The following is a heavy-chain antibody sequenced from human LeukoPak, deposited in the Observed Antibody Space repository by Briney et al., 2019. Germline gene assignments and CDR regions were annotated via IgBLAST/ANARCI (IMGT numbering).Heavy chain of an antibody. V-gene: IGHV3-21*01. CDR1: GFTFSSYS. CDR3: ARGSEDYGDYEGVYY. Sequence: GGSLRLSCAASGFTFSSYSMNWVRQAPGKGLEWVSSISSSSSYIYYADSVKGRFTISRDNAKNSLYLQMNSLRAEDTAVYYCARGSEDYGDYEGVYYWGQGTPFTVSS. J-gene: IGHJ4*02. D-gene: IGHD4-17*01. CDR2: ISSSSSYI.